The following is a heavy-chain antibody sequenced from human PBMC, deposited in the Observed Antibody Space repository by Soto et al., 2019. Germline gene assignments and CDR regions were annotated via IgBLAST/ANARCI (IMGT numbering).Heavy chain of an antibody. Sequence: SGPTLVKPTQTLTLTCTFSGFSLSTSGVGVGWIRQPPGKALEWLALIYWNDDKRYSPSLKSRLTITKDTSKNQVVLTMTNMDPVDTAKYYCAHLDYDFWSGYPAHWFDPWGQGTLVTVSS. D-gene: IGHD3-3*01. V-gene: IGHV2-5*01. CDR3: AHLDYDFWSGYPAHWFDP. J-gene: IGHJ5*02. CDR1: GFSLSTSGVG. CDR2: IYWNDDK.